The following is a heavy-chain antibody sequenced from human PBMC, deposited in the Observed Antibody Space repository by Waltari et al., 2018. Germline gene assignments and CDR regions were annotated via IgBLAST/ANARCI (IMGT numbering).Heavy chain of an antibody. V-gene: IGHV4-39*07. Sequence: HLQLQESGPGLVKPSETLSLTCTVSDGSISSTSYYWGWIRQPPGKGLAWIGSVYYDGYPYYNPSLKRRVTISLDPSKNQFSLKLTSGTAADTAVYYCARGAGHYKPFDSWGQGTLVTVSS. J-gene: IGHJ4*02. CDR2: VYYDGYP. CDR1: DGSISSTSYY. CDR3: ARGAGHYKPFDS. D-gene: IGHD4-4*01.